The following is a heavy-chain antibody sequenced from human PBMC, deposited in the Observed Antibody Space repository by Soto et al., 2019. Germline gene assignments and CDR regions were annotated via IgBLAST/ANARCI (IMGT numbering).Heavy chain of an antibody. J-gene: IGHJ4*02. CDR1: GYSFFSYY. CDR3: ARGGATIFGVIDS. D-gene: IGHD3-3*02. CDR2: FLASGGNT. V-gene: IGHV1-46*01. Sequence: ASVKVSCKASGYSFFSYYIHWVRQAPGQGLEWMGRFLASGGNTFYAQRFRGRVSMTRDTSSMNTVSLELTSLTSDDTAVYYCARGGATIFGVIDSWGQGTRVTVSS.